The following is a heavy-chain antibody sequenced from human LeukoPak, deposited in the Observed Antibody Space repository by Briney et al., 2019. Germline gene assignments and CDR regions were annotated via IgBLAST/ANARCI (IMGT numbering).Heavy chain of an antibody. CDR3: ARRLTIGADYFDY. CDR1: SGSISTYY. D-gene: IGHD4-11*01. CDR2: IHDSGST. Sequence: SETLSLTCTVSSGSISTYYWSWIRQPPGKGLEWNGYIHDSGSTNYNPSLKSRVTISVDTSKKQFSLKLSSVTAADTAMYYCARRLTIGADYFDYWGQGTLVTVSS. V-gene: IGHV4-59*01. J-gene: IGHJ4*02.